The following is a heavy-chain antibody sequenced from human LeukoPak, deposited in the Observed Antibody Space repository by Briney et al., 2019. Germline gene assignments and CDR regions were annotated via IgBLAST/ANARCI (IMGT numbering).Heavy chain of an antibody. V-gene: IGHV4-61*02. CDR1: GGSISSGSYY. CDR2: IYTSGST. CDR3: ARGAMGCSGGSCYFRDLGY. J-gene: IGHJ4*02. D-gene: IGHD2-15*01. Sequence: SETLSLTCTVSGGSISSGSYYWSWIRQPAGKGLEWIGRIYTSGSTNYNPSLKSRVTISVDTSKNQFSLKLSSVTAADTAVYYCARGAMGCSGGSCYFRDLGYWGQGTLVTVSS.